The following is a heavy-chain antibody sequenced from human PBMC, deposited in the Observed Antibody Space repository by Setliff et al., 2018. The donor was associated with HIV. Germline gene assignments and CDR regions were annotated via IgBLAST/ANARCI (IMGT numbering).Heavy chain of an antibody. D-gene: IGHD6-19*01. CDR1: GFTFTSYA. CDR3: AKDRVYTSVYFDALDI. CDR2: ISARGGDT. V-gene: IGHV3-23*01. J-gene: IGHJ3*02. Sequence: LRLSCVASGFTFTSYAMRWVRQAPGKGLEWVSAISARGGDTDYADSVKGRFTLSRDNSKNTLYLQMNSLSAEDTAMYYCAKDRVYTSVYFDALDIWGQGTMVTVSS.